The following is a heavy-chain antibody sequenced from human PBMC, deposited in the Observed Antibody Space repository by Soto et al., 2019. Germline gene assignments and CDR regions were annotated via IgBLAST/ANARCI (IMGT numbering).Heavy chain of an antibody. Sequence: QVQLVQSGAEVKKPGASVKVSCKASGYTFTGYYMHWVRQAPGQGLEWMGWINPNSGGTNYAQKFQGWVTMTRDTSISTAYMELSRLRSDDTAVYYCARDKGEGGSSYYYYYGMDVWGQGTTVTVSS. V-gene: IGHV1-2*04. CDR3: ARDKGEGGSSYYYYYGMDV. D-gene: IGHD6-6*01. J-gene: IGHJ6*02. CDR2: INPNSGGT. CDR1: GYTFTGYY.